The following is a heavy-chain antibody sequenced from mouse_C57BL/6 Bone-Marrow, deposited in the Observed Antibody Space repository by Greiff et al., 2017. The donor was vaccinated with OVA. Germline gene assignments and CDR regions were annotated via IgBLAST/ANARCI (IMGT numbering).Heavy chain of an antibody. Sequence: EVQLMESGGGLVQPGGSLKLSCAASGFTFSDYGMAWVRQAPRKGPEWVAFISNLAYSIYYADTVTGRFTISRENAKNTLYLEMSSLRSEDTAMYYCARRESNHAMDYWGQGTSVTVSS. D-gene: IGHD2-5*01. CDR1: GFTFSDYG. J-gene: IGHJ4*01. CDR3: ARRESNHAMDY. CDR2: ISNLAYSI. V-gene: IGHV5-15*04.